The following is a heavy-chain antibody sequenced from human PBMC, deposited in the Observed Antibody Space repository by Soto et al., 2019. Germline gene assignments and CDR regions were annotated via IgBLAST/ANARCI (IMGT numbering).Heavy chain of an antibody. Sequence: EVRLVESGGGLVQPGGSLRLSCAASGFAFSSEWMHWVRQAPGKGLVWVSRIDPYDTGITYADSVKGRFTISRDNAKNTLYLQMNSLRAEDTAVYYCTSDTFGARDSWGQGTLVTVSS. V-gene: IGHV3-74*01. CDR2: IDPYDTGI. CDR3: TSDTFGARDS. CDR1: GFAFSSEW. D-gene: IGHD2-15*01. J-gene: IGHJ4*02.